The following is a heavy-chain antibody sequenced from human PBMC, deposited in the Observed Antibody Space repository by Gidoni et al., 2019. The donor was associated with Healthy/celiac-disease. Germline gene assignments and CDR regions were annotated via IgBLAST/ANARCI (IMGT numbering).Heavy chain of an antibody. CDR2: ISYDGSNK. CDR1: GFTFSSYG. J-gene: IGHJ4*02. D-gene: IGHD7-27*01. Sequence: QVQLVESGGGVVQPGRSLRLSCAASGFTFSSYGMHWVRQAPGKGLEWVAVISYDGSNKYYADSVKGRFTISRDNSKNTLYLQMNSLRAEDTAVYYCAKALGGYWGSEDYWGQGTLVTVSS. CDR3: AKALGGYWGSEDY. V-gene: IGHV3-30*18.